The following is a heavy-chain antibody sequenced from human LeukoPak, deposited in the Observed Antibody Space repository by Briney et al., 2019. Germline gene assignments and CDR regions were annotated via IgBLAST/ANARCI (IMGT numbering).Heavy chain of an antibody. CDR3: GRSLDY. J-gene: IGHJ4*02. CDR1: GFTFSNFW. CDR2: INPDGSST. Sequence: PGGSLRLSCAAFGFTFSNFWMHWVRQVPGKGLVWVSRINPDGSSTGYTDSVKGRFTISRDNAKNTLYLQMNSLRAEDTAMYYCGRSLDYWGQGTLVTVSS. V-gene: IGHV3-74*01.